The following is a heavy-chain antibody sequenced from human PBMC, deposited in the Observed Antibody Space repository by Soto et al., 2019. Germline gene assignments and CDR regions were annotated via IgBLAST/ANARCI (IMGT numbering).Heavy chain of an antibody. CDR3: ARSGFAGTLVILFDY. D-gene: IGHD3-9*01. CDR1: GDSVSSNSAA. CDR2: TLYRSKWYN. J-gene: IGHJ4*02. V-gene: IGHV6-1*01. Sequence: SQTLSLTCVVSGDSVSSNSAAWNWIRQSPSRGFEWLGRTLYRSKWYNDYADSVKSRIIFNSDASKNTLYLQMNSLRAEDTAVYYCARSGFAGTLVILFDYWGQGTLVTVSS.